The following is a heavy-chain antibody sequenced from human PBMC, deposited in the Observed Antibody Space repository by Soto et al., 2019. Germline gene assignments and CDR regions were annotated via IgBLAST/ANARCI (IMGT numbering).Heavy chain of an antibody. CDR3: AKDAGYYYGSGNSYGANFDY. CDR2: ISGSGGST. D-gene: IGHD3-10*01. V-gene: IGHV3-23*01. CDR1: GFTFSSYA. J-gene: IGHJ4*02. Sequence: GGSLRLSCAASGFTFSSYAMSWVRQAPGKGLEWVSAISGSGGSTYYADSVKGRFTISRDNSKNTLYLQMNSLRAEDTAVYYCAKDAGYYYGSGNSYGANFDYWGQGTLVTVSS.